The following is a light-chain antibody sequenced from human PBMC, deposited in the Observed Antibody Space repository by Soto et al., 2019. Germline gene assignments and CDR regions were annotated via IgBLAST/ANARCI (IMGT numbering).Light chain of an antibody. J-gene: IGKJ2*01. Sequence: DIQMTQSPSTLSASVGERAILTCRASQSISGWLAWYQQKPGKVPKLLIYKASSIESGVPSRFSGSGSGREFTLTISSLQPDDFATYYCQQYNSYPYTFGQGTKLAIK. V-gene: IGKV1-5*03. CDR2: KAS. CDR1: QSISGW. CDR3: QQYNSYPYT.